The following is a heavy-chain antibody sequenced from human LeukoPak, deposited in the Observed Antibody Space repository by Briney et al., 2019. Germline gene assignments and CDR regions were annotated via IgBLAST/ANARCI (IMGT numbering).Heavy chain of an antibody. CDR3: ARAIAVAGISGVLSFDI. V-gene: IGHV3-53*01. CDR2: IYSGGST. Sequence: GGSLRLSCAASGFTVSSNYMSWVRQAPGKGLEWVSVIYSGGSTYYADSVKGRFTISRDNSKNTLYLQMNSLRAEDTAVYYCARAIAVAGISGVLSFDIWGQGTMVTVSS. CDR1: GFTVSSNY. D-gene: IGHD6-19*01. J-gene: IGHJ3*02.